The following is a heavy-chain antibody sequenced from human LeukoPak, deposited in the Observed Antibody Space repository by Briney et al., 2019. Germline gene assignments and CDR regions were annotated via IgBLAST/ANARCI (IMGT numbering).Heavy chain of an antibody. CDR2: INTDGSST. V-gene: IGHV3-74*03. CDR3: ARVDVGLEWLPRRIYYYYMDV. CDR1: GFTFSNAW. J-gene: IGHJ6*03. D-gene: IGHD3-3*01. Sequence: GGSLRLSCAASGFTFSNAWMSWVRQPPGKGLVWVSHINTDGSSTTYADSVKGRCTISRDSAKNTLYLQMNSLRAEDTAVYYCARVDVGLEWLPRRIYYYYMDVWGKGTTVTVSS.